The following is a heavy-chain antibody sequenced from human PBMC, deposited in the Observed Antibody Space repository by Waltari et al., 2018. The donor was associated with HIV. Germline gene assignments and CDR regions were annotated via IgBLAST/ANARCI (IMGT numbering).Heavy chain of an antibody. D-gene: IGHD1-26*01. Sequence: QVQLQESGPGQVKPSQTLSLTCAVSGGSISSGGYYWNWIRQPPGKGLEWIGYTYYSGSTYYNPSLKSRVTISVDTSKNQFSLKLSSVTAADTAVYFCARTRWDNWFDPWGQGTLVTVSS. V-gene: IGHV4-31*11. CDR3: ARTRWDNWFDP. CDR1: GGSISSGGYY. J-gene: IGHJ5*02. CDR2: TYYSGST.